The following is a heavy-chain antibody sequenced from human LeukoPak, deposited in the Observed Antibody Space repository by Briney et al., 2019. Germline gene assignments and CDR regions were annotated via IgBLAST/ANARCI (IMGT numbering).Heavy chain of an antibody. CDR1: GYTFTGYY. D-gene: IGHD1-1*01. V-gene: IGHV1-2*02. CDR2: INPNSGGT. CDR3: ARDRSGTSFSFGY. Sequence: ASVKVSCKASGYTFTGYYMHWVRQAPGQGLEWMGWINPNSGGTNYAQKFQGRVTMTRDTSISTAYMELSRLRSDDTAVYYCARDRSGTSFSFGYWGQGTLVTVSS. J-gene: IGHJ4*02.